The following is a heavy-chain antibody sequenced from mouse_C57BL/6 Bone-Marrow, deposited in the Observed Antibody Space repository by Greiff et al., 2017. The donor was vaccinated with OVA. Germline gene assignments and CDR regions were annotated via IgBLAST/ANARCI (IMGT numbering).Heavy chain of an antibody. V-gene: IGHV1-15*01. CDR2: IDPETGGT. CDR1: GYTFTDYE. Sequence: QVQLQQSGAELVRPGASVTLSCKASGYTFTDYEMHWVKQTPVHGLEWIGAIDPETGGTAYNQKFKGKAILTADKSSSTAYMELRSLTSEDSAVYYCTLGGLRRMVTVFDYWGQGTTLTVSS. J-gene: IGHJ2*01. CDR3: TLGGLRRMVTVFDY. D-gene: IGHD2-4*01.